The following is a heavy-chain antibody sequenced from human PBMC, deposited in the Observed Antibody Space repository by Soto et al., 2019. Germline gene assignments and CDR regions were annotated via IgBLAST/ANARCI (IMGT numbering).Heavy chain of an antibody. CDR2: ISLYNGNT. D-gene: IGHD3-10*01. V-gene: IGHV1-18*04. J-gene: IGHJ4*01. CDR3: AIYHMELFCFDY. CDR1: DFSFTSHG. Sequence: GASVKVSCKAYDFSFTSHGISWVRQAPGQGLEWMGWISLYNGNTNYAQQFQGRVTMTTDTSTSTAYMELRSLRSDDTAMYFCAIYHMELFCFDYRGDVTLVTVS.